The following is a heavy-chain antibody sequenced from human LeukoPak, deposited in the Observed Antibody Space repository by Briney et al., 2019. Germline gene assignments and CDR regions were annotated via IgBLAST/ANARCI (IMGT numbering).Heavy chain of an antibody. CDR2: INSNANT. Sequence: PSETLSLTCTVSGGSISSYWSWFRQPAGKRLEWIGRINSNANTDYNPSLKSRVTMSVDTSKNQFSLKLTSVTAADTAVYYCARLSSGSYGLADVWGQGTTVTVSS. V-gene: IGHV4-4*07. D-gene: IGHD3-10*01. J-gene: IGHJ6*02. CDR3: ARLSSGSYGLADV. CDR1: GGSISSY.